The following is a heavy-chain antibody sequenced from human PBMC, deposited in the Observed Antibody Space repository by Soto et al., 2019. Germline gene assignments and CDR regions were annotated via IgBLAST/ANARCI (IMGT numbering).Heavy chain of an antibody. Sequence: EASVKVSCKASGYTFTGYYMHWVRQAPGQGLEWMGWINPNSGGTNYAQKFQGWVTMTRDTSISTAYMELSRLRSDDTAVYYCARLYYYDSSAAFDIWGQGTMVTVSS. CDR2: INPNSGGT. V-gene: IGHV1-2*04. D-gene: IGHD3-22*01. CDR3: ARLYYYDSSAAFDI. CDR1: GYTFTGYY. J-gene: IGHJ3*02.